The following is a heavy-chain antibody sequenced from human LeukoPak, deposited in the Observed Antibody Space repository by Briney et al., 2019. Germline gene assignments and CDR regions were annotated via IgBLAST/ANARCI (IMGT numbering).Heavy chain of an antibody. J-gene: IGHJ2*01. CDR3: ARHGGSWSLDL. D-gene: IGHD1-26*01. CDR2: ITYTGNT. CDR1: GGAISSYY. V-gene: IGHV4-59*08. Sequence: SETLSLTCTVSGGAISSYYWSWIRQPPGKGLEWIGYITYTGNTNYHPSLKSRVTISVATSKNQFSLKLSSVTAADTAVYYCARHGGSWSLDLWGRGSPVTLSS.